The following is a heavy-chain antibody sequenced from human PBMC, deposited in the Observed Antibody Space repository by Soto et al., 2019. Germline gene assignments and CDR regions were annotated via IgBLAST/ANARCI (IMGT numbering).Heavy chain of an antibody. Sequence: GGSLILSCAASGFTFSKYGMHWVRQAPGKGLEWVALIWNDGIRKVYVDSVKGRFTISRDNSKNTLDLQMNNLRDEDTAVYYCERDDDNDANALDYWGPGTLVTVS. J-gene: IGHJ4*02. CDR1: GFTFSKYG. CDR2: IWNDGIRK. CDR3: ERDDDNDANALDY. V-gene: IGHV3-33*01.